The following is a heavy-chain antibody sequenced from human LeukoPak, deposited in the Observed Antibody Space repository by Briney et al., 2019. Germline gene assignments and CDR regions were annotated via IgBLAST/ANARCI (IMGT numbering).Heavy chain of an antibody. D-gene: IGHD2-21*02. Sequence: MTSETLSLTCTVSGYSISSGYYWSWIRQPPGKGLEWIGYIYYSGSTNYNPSLKSRVTISVDTSKNQFSLKLSSVTAADTAVYYCASSVVTAIIAPFDYWGQGTLVTVSS. J-gene: IGHJ4*02. CDR2: IYYSGST. V-gene: IGHV4-38-2*02. CDR3: ASSVVTAIIAPFDY. CDR1: GYSISSGYY.